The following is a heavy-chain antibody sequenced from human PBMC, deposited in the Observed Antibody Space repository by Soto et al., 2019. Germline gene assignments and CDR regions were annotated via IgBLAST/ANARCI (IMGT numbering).Heavy chain of an antibody. V-gene: IGHV3-23*01. CDR1: GFTFSTYA. D-gene: IGHD4-17*01. Sequence: EVQLLESGGGLEQPGGSLRLSCAASGFTFSTYAMSWVRQAPGAGLEWVSGISASGGSTYYADSVKGRFTISRDNSKNNLLLQMNSLRAEDTALYYCAKDPNGDYVGVFDIWGPGTMVTVSS. J-gene: IGHJ3*02. CDR3: AKDPNGDYVGVFDI. CDR2: ISASGGST.